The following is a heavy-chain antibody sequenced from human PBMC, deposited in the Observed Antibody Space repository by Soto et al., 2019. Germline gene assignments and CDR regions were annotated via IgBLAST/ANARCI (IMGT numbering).Heavy chain of an antibody. CDR3: VRVGGSDWTLDI. CDR1: GYNCTAFA. D-gene: IGHD2-15*01. CDR2: INVGNGDT. Sequence: QVHLVQSGAEVKKPGASVKVSCKTSGYNCTAFAVPWVRQESGQRVEGMGWINVGNGDTKSSQNLQGRVTITRDTSASTVYMELSSLTSENTAVYYCVRVGGSDWTLDIWCQGTLVTVSS. J-gene: IGHJ4*02. V-gene: IGHV1-3*01.